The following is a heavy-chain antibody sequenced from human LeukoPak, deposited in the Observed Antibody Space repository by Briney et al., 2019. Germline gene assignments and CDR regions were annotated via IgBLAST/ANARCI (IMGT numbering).Heavy chain of an antibody. V-gene: IGHV3-23*01. Sequence: GGSLRLSCAASGFTFSNYAMSWVRQAPGKGLEWVSSINNSGGSTYYADSVKGRFTISRDNSKNTLYLQMNSLRAEDTAMYYCARDPPDCSSTTCYERAFDIWGHGTMVTVSS. CDR1: GFTFSNYA. J-gene: IGHJ3*02. CDR2: INNSGGST. CDR3: ARDPPDCSSTTCYERAFDI. D-gene: IGHD2-2*01.